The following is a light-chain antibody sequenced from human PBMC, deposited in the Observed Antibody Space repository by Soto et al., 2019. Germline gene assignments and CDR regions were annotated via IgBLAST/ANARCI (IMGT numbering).Light chain of an antibody. Sequence: QSALTQPASVSGSPGQSITFSCTGTSSDVGSYDYVSWHQQHPGKAPKLIIYDVNNPPSGVPSRFSGSKSGNTASLIISGLQTEDEADSYCCAYSTSGTHVFGTGTKVTVL. V-gene: IGLV2-14*03. J-gene: IGLJ1*01. CDR3: CAYSTSGTHV. CDR2: DVN. CDR1: SSDVGSYDY.